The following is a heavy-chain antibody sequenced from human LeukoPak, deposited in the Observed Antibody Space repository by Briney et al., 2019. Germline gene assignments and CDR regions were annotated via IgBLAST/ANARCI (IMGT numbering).Heavy chain of an antibody. Sequence: ASVKVSCKASGGTFSRYAISWVRQAPGQGLEWVGGIIPIFGTANYPQKFQGRVTITADESTSTAYMKLSSLRSEDTAVYYCARATMVRGGIVLSAFDIWGQGTMVTVSS. CDR3: ARATMVRGGIVLSAFDI. D-gene: IGHD3-10*01. CDR2: IIPIFGTA. CDR1: GGTFSRYA. V-gene: IGHV1-69*13. J-gene: IGHJ3*02.